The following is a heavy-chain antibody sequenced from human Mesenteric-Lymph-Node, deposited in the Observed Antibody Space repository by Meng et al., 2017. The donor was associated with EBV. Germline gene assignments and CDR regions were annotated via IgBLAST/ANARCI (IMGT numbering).Heavy chain of an antibody. D-gene: IGHD2-21*02. CDR3: ARHPLRWGPFDS. CDR2: VYHSGSA. V-gene: IGHV4-4*02. CDR1: VGSISSSNW. J-gene: IGHJ4*02. Sequence: QGACPGRVAASGSRSLTWAVSVGSISSSNWWSWVRQPPGKGLEWIGEVYHSGSANYNPSLKSRVTISVDTSKTRLSLKVTSVTVADTAVYFCARHPLRWGPFDSWGQGTLVTVSS.